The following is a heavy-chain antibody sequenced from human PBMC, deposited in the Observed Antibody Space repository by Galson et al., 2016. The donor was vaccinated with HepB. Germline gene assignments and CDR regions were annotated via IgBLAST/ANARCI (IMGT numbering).Heavy chain of an antibody. V-gene: IGHV3-33*01. D-gene: IGHD6-19*01. CDR2: IWYDGSTK. J-gene: IGHJ5*02. Sequence: SLRLSCAASGFTFNFHGMHWVRQAPGKGLEWVAVIWYDGSTKYYADSVKGRFTISRDNFKNTPYLQMNRLRAEDPAVYYCARAVGGKAVAHTVGWFDPWGQGTLVTVSS. CDR3: ARAVGGKAVAHTVGWFDP. CDR1: GFTFNFHG.